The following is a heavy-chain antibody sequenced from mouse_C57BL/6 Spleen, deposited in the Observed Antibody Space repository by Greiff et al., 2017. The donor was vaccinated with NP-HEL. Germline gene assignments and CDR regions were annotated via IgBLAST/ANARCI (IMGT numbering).Heavy chain of an antibody. CDR2: ISDGGSYT. V-gene: IGHV5-4*01. J-gene: IGHJ4*01. D-gene: IGHD1-1*01. CDR3: ARDAGSSYVYAMDY. CDR1: GFTFSSYA. Sequence: EVMLVESGGGLVKPGGSLKLSCAASGFTFSSYAMSWVRQTPEKRLEWVATISDGGSYTYYPDNVKGRFTISRDNAKNNLYLQMSHLKSEDTAMYYCARDAGSSYVYAMDYWGQGTSVTVSS.